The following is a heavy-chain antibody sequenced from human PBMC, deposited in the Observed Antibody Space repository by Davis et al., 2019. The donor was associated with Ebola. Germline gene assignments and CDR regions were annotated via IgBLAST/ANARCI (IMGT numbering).Heavy chain of an antibody. J-gene: IGHJ4*02. Sequence: GGSLRLSCVASGFIFSNYGMHWVRQAPDKGLEWVAVICYDGSKKYYTDSVKGRFTTSRDNSKNILYLEMNNLRADDTAVCYCATYGSGSYYWGRGTRVTVSS. V-gene: IGHV3-33*01. CDR3: ATYGSGSYY. CDR2: ICYDGSKK. D-gene: IGHD3-10*01. CDR1: GFIFSNYG.